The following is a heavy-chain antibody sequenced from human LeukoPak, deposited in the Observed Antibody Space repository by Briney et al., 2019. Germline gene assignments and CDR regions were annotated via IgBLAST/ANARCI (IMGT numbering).Heavy chain of an antibody. J-gene: IGHJ4*02. D-gene: IGHD1-14*01. Sequence: GRSLRLSCAASGFTFDDYAMHWVRQAPGKGLEWVSGISWNSGSIGYADSVKGRFTISRDNVKNSLYLQINSLRADDSAVYYCARDSFETDIDYWGQGTLVTVSS. CDR3: ARDSFETDIDY. CDR2: ISWNSGSI. V-gene: IGHV3-9*01. CDR1: GFTFDDYA.